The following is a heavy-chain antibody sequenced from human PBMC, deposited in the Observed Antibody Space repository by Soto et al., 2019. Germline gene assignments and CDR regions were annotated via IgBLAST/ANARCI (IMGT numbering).Heavy chain of an antibody. J-gene: IGHJ5*02. CDR3: ARGRGYCSGGSCYSLFDP. CDR1: GGSFSGYC. V-gene: IGHV4-34*01. Sequence: QVQLQQWGAGLLKPSETLSLTCAVYGGSFSGYCWSWIRQPPGKGLEWIGEINHSGSTNYNPSLKSRVTISVDTSKNQFSLKLSSVTAADTAVYYCARGRGYCSGGSCYSLFDPWGQGTLVTVSS. CDR2: INHSGST. D-gene: IGHD2-15*01.